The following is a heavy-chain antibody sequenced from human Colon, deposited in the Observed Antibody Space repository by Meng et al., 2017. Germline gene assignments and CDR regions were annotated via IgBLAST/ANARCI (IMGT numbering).Heavy chain of an antibody. D-gene: IGHD6-19*01. J-gene: IGHJ4*02. CDR1: GNTLTSYD. CDR2: MNPNSGNT. Sequence: SWAGGKSPGASVKVYCKAYGNTLTSYDINWVRQATGQGLEWMGWMNPNSGNTGYAQKFQGRVTMTRNISISTAYMELSSLRSEDTAVYYCARSIRYSSGKETFDNWGQGTLVTVSS. V-gene: IGHV1-8*01. CDR3: ARSIRYSSGKETFDN.